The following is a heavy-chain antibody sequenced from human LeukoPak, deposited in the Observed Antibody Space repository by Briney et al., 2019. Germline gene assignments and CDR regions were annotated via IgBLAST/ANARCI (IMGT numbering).Heavy chain of an antibody. D-gene: IGHD2-2*01. CDR3: ARSMGDYCSSTSCLYYYYYYYMDV. V-gene: IGHV1-46*01. CDR1: GYTFTSYY. J-gene: IGHJ6*03. Sequence: ASVKVSCKASGYTFTSYYMHWVRQAPGQGLEWMGIINPSGGSTSYAQKFQGRVTMTRDMSTSTVYMELSSRRSEDTAVYYCARSMGDYCSSTSCLYYYYYYYMDVWGKGTTVTVSS. CDR2: INPSGGST.